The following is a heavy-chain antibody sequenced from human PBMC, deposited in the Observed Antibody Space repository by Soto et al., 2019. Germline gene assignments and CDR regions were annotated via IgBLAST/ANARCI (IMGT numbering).Heavy chain of an antibody. Sequence: SVKVSCKASGGTFSSYAISWVRRAPGQGLEWMGGIIPIFGTANYAQKFQGRVTITADKSTSTAYMELSSLRSEDTAVYYCAGGARDFMVRGVFYYYGMDVWGQGTTVTVSS. V-gene: IGHV1-69*06. CDR3: AGGARDFMVRGVFYYYGMDV. CDR1: GGTFSSYA. D-gene: IGHD3-10*01. CDR2: IIPIFGTA. J-gene: IGHJ6*02.